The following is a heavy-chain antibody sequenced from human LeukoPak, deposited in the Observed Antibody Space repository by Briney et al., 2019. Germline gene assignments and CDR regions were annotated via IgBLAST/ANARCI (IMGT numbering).Heavy chain of an antibody. CDR3: ARDKYYDYVWGSYRPDY. V-gene: IGHV1-2*06. CDR2: INPNSGGT. CDR1: GYTFTGYY. D-gene: IGHD3-16*02. Sequence: SVQVSYKASGYTFTGYYMHWVRQAPAPVLEWIGRINPNSGGTNYAQKFQGRVTMTRDTSISTAYMELSRLRYDDTAVYYCARDKYYDYVWGSYRPDYWGQGTLVTVSS. J-gene: IGHJ4*02.